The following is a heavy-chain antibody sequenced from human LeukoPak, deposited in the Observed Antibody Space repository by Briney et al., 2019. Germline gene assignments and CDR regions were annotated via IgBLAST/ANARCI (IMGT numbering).Heavy chain of an antibody. CDR3: ARLAVAFDY. V-gene: IGHV3-48*03. Sequence: GGSLRLSCAASGFTFSSYEMNWVRQAPGKGLEWVSYISSSGSTIYYADSVKGRFTISRDNAKNLLYLQMNSLRAEDTAVYYCARLAVAFDYWGQGTLVTVSS. D-gene: IGHD6-19*01. CDR1: GFTFSSYE. J-gene: IGHJ4*02. CDR2: ISSSGSTI.